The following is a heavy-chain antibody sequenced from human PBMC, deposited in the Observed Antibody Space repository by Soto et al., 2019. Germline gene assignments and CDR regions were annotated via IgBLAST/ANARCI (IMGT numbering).Heavy chain of an antibody. CDR3: AREAIVAGSKACMDV. D-gene: IGHD2-15*01. CDR1: GYTLTNFF. J-gene: IGHJ6*02. CDR2: SNPGYTHGRST. Sequence: QVQLVQSGAEVKKPGASVKVSCKASGYTLTNFFMHWVRQAPGQGLEWMGVSNPGYTHGRSTTYAQKFQDRVTMTTDTSTRTVYMEMSKLRSDDTDVYYGAREAIVAGSKACMDVWCQGSKVNVSS. V-gene: IGHV1-46*01.